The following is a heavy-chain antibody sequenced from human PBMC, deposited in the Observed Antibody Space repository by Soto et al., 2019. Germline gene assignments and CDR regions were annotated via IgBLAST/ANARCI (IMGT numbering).Heavy chain of an antibody. V-gene: IGHV3-30*18. CDR2: ISYDGSNK. J-gene: IGHJ4*02. Sequence: GGSLRLSCAASGFTFSSYGMHWVRQAPGKGLEWVAVISYDGSNKYYADSVKGRFTISRDNSKNTLYLQMNSLRAEDTAVYYCAKDDEDYGDNEGEGYWGQGTLVTVSS. CDR3: AKDDEDYGDNEGEGY. D-gene: IGHD4-17*01. CDR1: GFTFSSYG.